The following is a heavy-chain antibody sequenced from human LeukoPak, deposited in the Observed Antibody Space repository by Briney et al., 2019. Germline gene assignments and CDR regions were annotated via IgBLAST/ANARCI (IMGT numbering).Heavy chain of an antibody. V-gene: IGHV3-30*18. J-gene: IGHJ6*02. CDR2: ISYDGSNK. CDR3: AKDWALYYYDMDV. Sequence: PGGSLRLSCAASGFTFSSYGMHWVRQAPGKGLEWVAVISYDGSNKYYADSVKGRFTISRDNSKNTLYLQMNSLRAEDTAVYYCAKDWALYYYDMDVWGQGTTVTVSS. D-gene: IGHD7-27*01. CDR1: GFTFSSYG.